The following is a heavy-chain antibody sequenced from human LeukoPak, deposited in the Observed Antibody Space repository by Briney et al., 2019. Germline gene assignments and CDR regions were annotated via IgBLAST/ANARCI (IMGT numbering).Heavy chain of an antibody. Sequence: GGSLRLSCDASGFTFSNYAMSWVRQAPGKGLEWVSAISGSGGSTYYADSVKGRFTISRDNSKNTLYLQMNSLRAEDTAVYYCAKGTKALVYYDSSGYYSSWDYWGQGTLVTVSS. V-gene: IGHV3-23*01. CDR2: ISGSGGST. CDR1: GFTFSNYA. D-gene: IGHD3-22*01. CDR3: AKGTKALVYYDSSGYYSSWDY. J-gene: IGHJ4*02.